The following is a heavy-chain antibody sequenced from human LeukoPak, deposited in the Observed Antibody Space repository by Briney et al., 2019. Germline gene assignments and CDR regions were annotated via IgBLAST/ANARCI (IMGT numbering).Heavy chain of an antibody. Sequence: ASVKVSCKASGYTFTGHYMHWVRQAPGQGLEWMGWINPNSGGTNYAQKFQGRVTMTRDTSISTAYMELSRLRSDDTAVYYCARDDVQEYYYDSSDDRGTHAFDIWGQGTMVTVSS. CDR1: GYTFTGHY. CDR3: ARDDVQEYYYDSSDDRGTHAFDI. CDR2: INPNSGGT. V-gene: IGHV1-2*02. J-gene: IGHJ3*02. D-gene: IGHD3-22*01.